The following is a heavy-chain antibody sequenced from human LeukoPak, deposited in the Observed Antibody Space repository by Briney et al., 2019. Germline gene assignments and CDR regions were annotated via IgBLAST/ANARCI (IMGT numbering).Heavy chain of an antibody. CDR1: GGSISSSSYY. D-gene: IGHD4-11*01. Sequence: SETLSLTCTVSGGSISSSSYYWGWIRQPPGKGLEWIGSIYYSGSTYYNPSLKSRVTISVDTSKNQFSLKLNSVTAADTAVYYCARHAPLPILMTTVTTPLGYWGQGTLVTVSS. CDR3: ARHAPLPILMTTVTTPLGY. CDR2: IYYSGST. J-gene: IGHJ4*02. V-gene: IGHV4-39*01.